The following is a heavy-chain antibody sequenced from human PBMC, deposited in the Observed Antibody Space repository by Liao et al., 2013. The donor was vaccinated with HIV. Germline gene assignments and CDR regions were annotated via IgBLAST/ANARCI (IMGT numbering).Heavy chain of an antibody. V-gene: IGHV4-61*02. CDR2: IHTSGST. Sequence: QVQLQESGPGLVRPSQTLSLTCTVSGGSISSGNYYWSWIRQPAGKGLEWIGRIHTSGSTTYNPSLKSRVTISLDTSKNQFSLKLSSVTAADTAVYYCATSPYYYDSSGFYYWGQGTLVTVSS. J-gene: IGHJ4*02. CDR3: ATSPYYYDSSGFYY. D-gene: IGHD3-22*01. CDR1: GGSISSGNYY.